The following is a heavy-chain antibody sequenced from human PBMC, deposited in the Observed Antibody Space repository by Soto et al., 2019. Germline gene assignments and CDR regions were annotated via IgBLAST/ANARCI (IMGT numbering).Heavy chain of an antibody. Sequence: SETLSLTCPVSGGSIRVTDYFWSWIRQPPGKALEWIASIYHSGSTYYNPSLKSRVTMSVGTSNNQFALTLNSVTAADTAVYFCARDSGWFDPWGQGTLVTVSS. CDR2: IYHSGST. CDR1: GGSIRVTDYF. J-gene: IGHJ5*02. CDR3: ARDSGWFDP. V-gene: IGHV4-39*01. D-gene: IGHD7-27*01.